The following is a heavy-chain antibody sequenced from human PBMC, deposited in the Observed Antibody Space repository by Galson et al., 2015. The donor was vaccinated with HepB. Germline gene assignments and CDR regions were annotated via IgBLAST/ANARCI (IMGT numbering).Heavy chain of an antibody. V-gene: IGHV1-2*02. CDR3: ARDLGGNDIDY. Sequence: SVKVSCKASGYTLTDYHMHWVRQAPGQRLEWMGWINPNNGTTNYAQKFQGRVTMTSDTSISTTYMDLNRLGSDDTAMYYCARDLGGNDIDYWGQGTLVTVSS. D-gene: IGHD3-10*01. J-gene: IGHJ4*02. CDR2: INPNNGTT. CDR1: GYTLTDYH.